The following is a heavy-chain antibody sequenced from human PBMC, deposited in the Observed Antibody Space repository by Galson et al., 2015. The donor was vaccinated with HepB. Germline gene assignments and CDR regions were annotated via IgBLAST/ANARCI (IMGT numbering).Heavy chain of an antibody. CDR3: ARERAYPAGNITVVRGVINYFDY. CDR1: GYTFTSYY. J-gene: IGHJ4*02. V-gene: IGHV1-46*01. D-gene: IGHD3-10*01. CDR2: INPSGGST. Sequence: SVKVSCKASGYTFTSYYMHWVRQAPGQGLEWMGIINPSGGSTSYAQKFQGRVTMTRDTSTSTVYMGLSSLRSEDTAVYYCARERAYPAGNITVVRGVINYFDYWGQGTLVTVSS.